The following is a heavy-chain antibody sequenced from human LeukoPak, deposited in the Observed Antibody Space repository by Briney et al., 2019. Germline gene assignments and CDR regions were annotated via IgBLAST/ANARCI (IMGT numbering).Heavy chain of an antibody. CDR3: ARGALYSNGWPYFDY. CDR1: GGSISSYY. J-gene: IGHJ4*02. V-gene: IGHV4-59*01. D-gene: IGHD6-19*01. Sequence: SETLSLTCTVSGGSISSYYWSWIRQPAGKGLEWIGYIYDSGSTIQNPSLKSRSTISVDTSKNQFSLKLDSMTAADTAVYYCARGALYSNGWPYFDYWGQGTLVTVSS. CDR2: IYDSGST.